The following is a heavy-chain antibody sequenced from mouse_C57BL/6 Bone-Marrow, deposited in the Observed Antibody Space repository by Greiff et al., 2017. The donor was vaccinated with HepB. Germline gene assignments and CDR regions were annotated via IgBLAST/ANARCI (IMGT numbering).Heavy chain of an antibody. V-gene: IGHV14-4*01. CDR2: FDPENGDT. J-gene: IGHJ1*03. CDR1: GFNIKDDY. D-gene: IGHD1-1*01. CDR3: TPYYYGSSYRWYFDV. Sequence: EVQLQQSGAELVRPGASVKLSCTASGFNIKDDYMHWVKQRPEQGLEWIGWFDPENGDTEYASKFQGKATITADTSSNTAYLQLSSLTSEDTAVYYCTPYYYGSSYRWYFDVWGTGTTVTVSS.